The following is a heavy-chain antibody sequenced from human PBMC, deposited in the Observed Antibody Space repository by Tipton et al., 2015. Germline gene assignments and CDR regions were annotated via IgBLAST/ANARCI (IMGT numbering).Heavy chain of an antibody. CDR2: ISWNSGSI. CDR1: GFTFGDYA. D-gene: IGHD6-13*01. Sequence: SLRLSCVASGFTFGDYAMHWVRQSPGKGPEWVSGISWNSGSIRYADSVKGRFTISRDNAENSLYLQLNSLRSEDTALYYCAKAPTGIASGGDRYFDLWGRGTLVTVSS. J-gene: IGHJ2*01. V-gene: IGHV3-9*01. CDR3: AKAPTGIASGGDRYFDL.